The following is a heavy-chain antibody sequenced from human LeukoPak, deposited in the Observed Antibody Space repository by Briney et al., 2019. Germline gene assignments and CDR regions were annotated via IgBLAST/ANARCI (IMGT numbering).Heavy chain of an antibody. J-gene: IGHJ6*03. D-gene: IGHD3-9*01. V-gene: IGHV3-48*03. CDR1: GFTFSSYE. CDR3: ARDFDRRTRKIGRDSLYYYYYYMDV. Sequence: GGSLRLSCAASGFTFSSYEMNWVRQAPGKGLEWVSYISSSGSTIYYADSVKGRFTISRDNAKNSLYLQMNSLRAEDTAVYYCARDFDRRTRKIGRDSLYYYYYYMDVWGKGTTVTVSS. CDR2: ISSSGSTI.